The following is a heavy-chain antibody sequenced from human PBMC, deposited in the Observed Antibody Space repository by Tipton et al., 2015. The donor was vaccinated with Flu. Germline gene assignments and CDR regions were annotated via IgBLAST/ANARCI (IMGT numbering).Heavy chain of an antibody. V-gene: IGHV1-18*01. CDR3: ARDGWSMIVGVITTGYYYGMDV. D-gene: IGHD3-22*01. CDR2: ISAYNGNT. Sequence: QSGAEVKKPGASVKVSCKASGYTFTSYGISWVRQAPGQGLEWMGWISAYNGNTNYAQKLQGRVTMTTDTSTSTAYMELRSLRSDDTAVYYCARDGWSMIVGVITTGYYYGMDVWVQGTTVTVS. J-gene: IGHJ6*02. CDR1: GYTFTSYG.